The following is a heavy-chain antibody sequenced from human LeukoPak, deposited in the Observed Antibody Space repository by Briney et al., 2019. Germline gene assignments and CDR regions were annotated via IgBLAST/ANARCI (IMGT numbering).Heavy chain of an antibody. J-gene: IGHJ4*02. Sequence: EAGGSLRLSCAASGFTVSSNYMSWVRQAPGKGLEWVSVIYSGGSTYYADSVKGRFTISRDNSKNTLYLQMNSLRAEDTAVYYCARAGGYCSSTSCYESAPFDYWGQGTLVTVSS. D-gene: IGHD2-2*01. CDR2: IYSGGST. CDR3: ARAGGYCSSTSCYESAPFDY. CDR1: GFTVSSNY. V-gene: IGHV3-66*01.